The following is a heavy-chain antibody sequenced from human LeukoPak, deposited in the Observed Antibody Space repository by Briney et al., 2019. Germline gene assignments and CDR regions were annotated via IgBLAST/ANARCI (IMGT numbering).Heavy chain of an antibody. V-gene: IGHV3-23*01. J-gene: IGHJ4*02. CDR1: GFTFSSYA. D-gene: IGHD1-26*01. CDR3: APMGYYFDY. Sequence: GGXLXXSCAASGFTFSSYAMSWVRQAPGKGLEWVSAISGSGGSTYYADSVKGRFTISRDNSKNTLYLQMNSLRAEDTAVYYCAPMGYYFDYWGQGTLVTVSS. CDR2: ISGSGGST.